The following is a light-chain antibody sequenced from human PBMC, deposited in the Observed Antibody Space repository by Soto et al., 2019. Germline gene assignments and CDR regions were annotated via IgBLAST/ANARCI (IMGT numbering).Light chain of an antibody. J-gene: IGKJ1*01. Sequence: VFTQSPGTLSLSTGERATLSCRASQTFSNSFLSWFQQIPGQAPRLLIYGASMRATGIPDRFSGSGSGTDFTLTISRVEPEDFAVYYCQQYGSSGTFGQGTKADI. CDR3: QQYGSSGT. CDR1: QTFSNSF. V-gene: IGKV3-20*01. CDR2: GAS.